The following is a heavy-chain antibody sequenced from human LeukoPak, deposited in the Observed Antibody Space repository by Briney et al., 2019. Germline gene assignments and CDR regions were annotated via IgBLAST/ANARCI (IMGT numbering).Heavy chain of an antibody. D-gene: IGHD2-21*02. J-gene: IGHJ4*02. CDR1: GYTFTSYA. Sequence: VASVKVSCKASGYTFTSYAMHWVRQAPGQRLECMGWINTGNGNTKYSQKFQGRVTITRDTSASTAYMDLSSLRSEDTAVYYCARNTETAIPLLYYFDYWGQGTLVTVSS. CDR2: INTGNGNT. CDR3: ARNTETAIPLLYYFDY. V-gene: IGHV1-3*04.